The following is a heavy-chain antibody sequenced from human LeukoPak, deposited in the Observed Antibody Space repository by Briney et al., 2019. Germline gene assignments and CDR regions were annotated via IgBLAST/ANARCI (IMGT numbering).Heavy chain of an antibody. CDR1: GYTFTGYY. D-gene: IGHD2-2*01. Sequence: ASVKVSCKASGYTFTGYYMHWVRQAPGQGLEWMGWINPNSGGTNYAQKFQGGVTMTRDTSISTAYMELSRLRSDDTAVYYCARVPGIVVVPAAPDYWGQGTLVTVSS. CDR2: INPNSGGT. J-gene: IGHJ4*02. V-gene: IGHV1-2*02. CDR3: ARVPGIVVVPAAPDY.